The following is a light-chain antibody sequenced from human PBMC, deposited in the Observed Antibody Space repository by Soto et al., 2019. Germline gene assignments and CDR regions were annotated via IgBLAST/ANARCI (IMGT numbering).Light chain of an antibody. CDR2: WAS. CDR3: QQYYSVPWT. Sequence: DIVMTQSPDSLAVSLGERATINCESSHNVLYSSSNKNYLAWYQQKPGQPPKLLFYWASTRESGVPDRFSGSGSGTDFTLTISSLQAEDVAVYYCQQYYSVPWTFGQGTKVEI. J-gene: IGKJ1*01. V-gene: IGKV4-1*01. CDR1: HNVLYSSSNKNY.